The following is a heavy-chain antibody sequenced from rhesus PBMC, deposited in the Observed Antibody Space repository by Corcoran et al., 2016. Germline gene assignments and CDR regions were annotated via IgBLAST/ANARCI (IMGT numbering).Heavy chain of an antibody. CDR3: ARTLYSNYLDY. CDR1: GGSISSSY. Sequence: QLQLQESGPGLVKPSETLSVTCAVSGGSISSSYWSCIRQAPGKGLEWIGYINGSGSSTNYNPSLKSRVPLSVDTSNNQLSMKLSSVTTADTAVYYCARTLYSNYLDYWGQGVLVTVSS. D-gene: IGHD4-23*01. J-gene: IGHJ4*01. CDR2: INGSGSST. V-gene: IGHV4-169*01.